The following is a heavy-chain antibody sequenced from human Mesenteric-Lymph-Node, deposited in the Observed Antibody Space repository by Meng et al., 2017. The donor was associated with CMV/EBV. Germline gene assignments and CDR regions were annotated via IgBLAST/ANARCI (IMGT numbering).Heavy chain of an antibody. V-gene: IGHV4-59*01. CDR2: ISYTGRT. CDR1: AGYLSSYY. Sequence: SETLSLTCSVSAGYLSSYYWSWLRQAPGKGLEWIGSISYTGRTHYNPSLESRVSISADTSKNQFSLKLSSVIAADTAVYYCARDRRDIVATITRGNRFDPWGQGTLVTVSS. CDR3: ARDRRDIVATITRGNRFDP. J-gene: IGHJ5*02. D-gene: IGHD5-12*01.